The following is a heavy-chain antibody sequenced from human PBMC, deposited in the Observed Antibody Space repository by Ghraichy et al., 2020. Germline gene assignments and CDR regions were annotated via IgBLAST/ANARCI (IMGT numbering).Heavy chain of an antibody. Sequence: SQTLSLTCAVYGGSFSDYYWSWIRQPPGKGLEWIGEINHSGSTNYNPSLKSRVTISVDTSKNQFSLKLGSVTAADTAVYYCARVLVPPGSRYSDLWGRGTLVTVSS. CDR3: ARVLVPPGSRYSDL. CDR2: INHSGST. V-gene: IGHV4-34*01. CDR1: GGSFSDYY. J-gene: IGHJ2*01. D-gene: IGHD2-2*01.